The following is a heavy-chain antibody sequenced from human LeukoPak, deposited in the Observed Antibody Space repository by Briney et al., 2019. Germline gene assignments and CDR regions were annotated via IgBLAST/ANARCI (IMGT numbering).Heavy chain of an antibody. CDR3: ARDGADYGSGSYEPNYYYGMDV. Sequence: SETLSLTCTVSGGSISSYYWSWIRQPAGKGLEWIGRIYTSGSTNYNPSLKSRVTMSVDTSKNQFSLKLSSVTAADTAVYYCARDGADYGSGSYEPNYYYGMDVWGQGTTVTVSS. CDR1: GGSISSYY. CDR2: IYTSGST. V-gene: IGHV4-4*07. D-gene: IGHD3-10*01. J-gene: IGHJ6*02.